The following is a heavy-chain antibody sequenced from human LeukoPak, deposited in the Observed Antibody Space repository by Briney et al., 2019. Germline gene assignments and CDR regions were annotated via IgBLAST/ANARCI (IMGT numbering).Heavy chain of an antibody. CDR1: GYTFTSYG. J-gene: IGHJ4*02. CDR2: ISAINGNI. D-gene: IGHD6-13*01. Sequence: GASVKVSCKASGYTFTSYGISWVRQAPGQGLEWMGWISAINGNIDYAQKLQGRVIMTTDTSTSTAYMELRSLRSDDTAVYYCARDQSIAAAGTPPCYWGQGTLVTVSA. V-gene: IGHV1-18*01. CDR3: ARDQSIAAAGTPPCY.